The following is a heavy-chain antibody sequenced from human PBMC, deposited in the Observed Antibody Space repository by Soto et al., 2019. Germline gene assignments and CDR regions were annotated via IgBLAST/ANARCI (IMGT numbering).Heavy chain of an antibody. CDR3: AKDLYSGSYGLDY. CDR2: ISYDGSNK. CDR1: GFTFSSYG. V-gene: IGHV3-30*18. J-gene: IGHJ4*02. D-gene: IGHD1-26*01. Sequence: QVQLVESGGSVVQPGRSVRLSCAASGFTFSSYGMHWVRQAPGKGLEWVAVISYDGSNKYYADSVKGRFTISRDNSKNTLYLQMNSLRAEDTAVYYCAKDLYSGSYGLDYWGQGTLVTVSS.